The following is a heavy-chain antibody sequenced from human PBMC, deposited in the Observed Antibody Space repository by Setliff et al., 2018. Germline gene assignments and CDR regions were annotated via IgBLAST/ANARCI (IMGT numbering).Heavy chain of an antibody. CDR1: VFSFSTYE. J-gene: IGHJ4*02. V-gene: IGHV3-48*03. Sequence: GGSLRLSCAASVFSFSTYEINCVRQAPGKGLEWVSYISGSGSTTYYADSVKGRFTISRNNAKNSLFLQMNSLRAEDTAIYYCAPERVLNWGQGPLVTVSS. CDR2: ISGSGSTT. CDR3: APERVLN.